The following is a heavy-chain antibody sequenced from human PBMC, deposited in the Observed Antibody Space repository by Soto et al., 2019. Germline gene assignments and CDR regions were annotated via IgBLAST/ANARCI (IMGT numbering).Heavy chain of an antibody. Sequence: EVQLLESGGGLVQPGGSLRLSCAASGFTFSSYAMSRVRQAPGKGLEWVSAISGSGGSTYYADSVKGRFTISRDNSKNTLYLQMNSLRAEDTAVYYCAKAVPDPGFAAATPFDYWGQGTLVTVSS. CDR3: AKAVPDPGFAAATPFDY. D-gene: IGHD2-2*02. V-gene: IGHV3-23*01. J-gene: IGHJ4*02. CDR2: ISGSGGST. CDR1: GFTFSSYA.